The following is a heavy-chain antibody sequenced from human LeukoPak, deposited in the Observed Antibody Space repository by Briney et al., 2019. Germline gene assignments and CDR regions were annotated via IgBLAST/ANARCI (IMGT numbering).Heavy chain of an antibody. CDR1: GGSLSSYY. D-gene: IGHD3-9*01. CDR2: IYYTGTT. Sequence: SETLSLTCTVSGGSLSSYYWSWIRQSPGKRLELIGHIYYTGTTFYNPSLNSRVTTSLDTSKNEFSSKLTSVTAADTAVYYCARFSWDCSTASCHLTHWGQGALVTVSS. J-gene: IGHJ4*02. V-gene: IGHV4-59*01. CDR3: ARFSWDCSTASCHLTH.